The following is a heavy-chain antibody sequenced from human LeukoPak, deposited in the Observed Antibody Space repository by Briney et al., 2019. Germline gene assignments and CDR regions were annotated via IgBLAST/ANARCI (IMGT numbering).Heavy chain of an antibody. V-gene: IGHV3-7*01. J-gene: IGHJ4*02. CDR3: ARDRTVVAALFDY. D-gene: IGHD2-15*01. CDR1: GFTFSDYW. Sequence: GGSLRLSCAASGFTFSDYWLSWVRQAPGKGLEWVANMNRDGSEKNYEDSMKGRITISSDNAKNSLYLQMNSLRAEDTAVYYCARDRTVVAALFDYWGQGTLVTVSS. CDR2: MNRDGSEK.